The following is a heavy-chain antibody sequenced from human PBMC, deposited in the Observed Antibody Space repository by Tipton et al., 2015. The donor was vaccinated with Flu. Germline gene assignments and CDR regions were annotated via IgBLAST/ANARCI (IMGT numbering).Heavy chain of an antibody. D-gene: IGHD3-10*01. Sequence: TLSLTCTVSGGSLSSYYWSWIRQPAGKGLEWIGRIYTSGGTKFNPSLRGRLTMSVDASKKEFSLKLSSVTAADTAVYYCARGSGSGTFMISDFWGQGTLVTVSS. CDR1: GGSLSSYY. CDR2: IYTSGGT. V-gene: IGHV4-4*07. J-gene: IGHJ4*02. CDR3: ARGSGSGTFMISDF.